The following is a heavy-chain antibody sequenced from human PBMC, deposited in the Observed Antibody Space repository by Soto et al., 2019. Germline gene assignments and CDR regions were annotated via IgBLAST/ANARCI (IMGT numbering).Heavy chain of an antibody. D-gene: IGHD3-10*01. CDR2: INGDGTGT. Sequence: EVQLVESGGGLVQPGGALTLSCAASGFTFSNYWMHWVRQAPGKGLVWVSRINGDGTGTNYGDSEKGQFTISRDNAKNTLCLQMNSLRAEDTAVYYCGRGASGSYRLDYWGQGTLVTVSS. J-gene: IGHJ4*02. V-gene: IGHV3-74*01. CDR1: GFTFSNYW. CDR3: GRGASGSYRLDY.